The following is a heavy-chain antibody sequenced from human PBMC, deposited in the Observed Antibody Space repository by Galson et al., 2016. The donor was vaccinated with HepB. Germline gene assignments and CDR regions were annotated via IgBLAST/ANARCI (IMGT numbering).Heavy chain of an antibody. CDR1: GYRFTYRY. CDR2: ITPFNGNT. D-gene: IGHD2-8*01. CDR3: ASQTYCTNGVCNYGMDV. J-gene: IGHJ6*02. Sequence: SVKVSCKASGYRFTYRYLHWVRQAPGQALEWMGWITPFNGNTNYAQKSQDRVIITRDRSMSSAYLELSSLRSEDTAMYYCASQTYCTNGVCNYGMDVWGQGTTVTVSS. V-gene: IGHV1-45*02.